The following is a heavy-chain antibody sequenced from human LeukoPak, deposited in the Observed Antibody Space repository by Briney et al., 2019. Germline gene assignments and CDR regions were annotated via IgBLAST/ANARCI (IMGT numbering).Heavy chain of an antibody. CDR1: GYSFTTHW. CDR3: ARLEEDLTLGVAGYWFVP. Sequence: GESLNVSCKGSGYSFTTHWIGWVHQMPGKGLEWMGIIYPDDSNTRYSPSFQGQVTLSADKSINTAYLQWSSLRASDTAMYYCARLEEDLTLGVAGYWFVPWGQGTLVTVS. J-gene: IGHJ5*02. D-gene: IGHD3-16*01. CDR2: IYPDDSNT. V-gene: IGHV5-51*07.